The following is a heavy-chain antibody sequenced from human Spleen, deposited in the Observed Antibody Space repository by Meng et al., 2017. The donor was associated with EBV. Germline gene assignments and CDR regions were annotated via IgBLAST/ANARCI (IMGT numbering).Heavy chain of an antibody. V-gene: IGHV4-61*01. J-gene: IGHJ4*02. CDR2: IYDGGTT. Sequence: VPPQDSGPGLVKPSETPSLTCTVSGASVSGGTYHCSWIRQPPGKELEWIGYIYDGGTTIYNPSLKSRVIILVDASKNQFSLKMRSVTTADTAVYYCAKSRSSTPGVVDYWGQGTLVTVSS. CDR1: GASVSGGTYH. D-gene: IGHD3-10*01. CDR3: AKSRSSTPGVVDY.